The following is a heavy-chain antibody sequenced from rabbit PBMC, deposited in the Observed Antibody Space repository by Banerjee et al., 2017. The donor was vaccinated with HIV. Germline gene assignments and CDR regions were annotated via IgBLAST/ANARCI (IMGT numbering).Heavy chain of an antibody. J-gene: IGHJ4*01. CDR1: GFSFSSNYW. V-gene: IGHV1S40*01. CDR2: INSGSSGST. Sequence: QSLEESGGDLVKPGASLTLTCTASGFSFSSNYWICWVRQAPGKGLEWIGCINSGSSGSTYYTSWAKGRFTITRSTTLNTVTLQMTSLTAADTATYFCARDFDFWGQGTLVTVS. CDR3: ARDFDF.